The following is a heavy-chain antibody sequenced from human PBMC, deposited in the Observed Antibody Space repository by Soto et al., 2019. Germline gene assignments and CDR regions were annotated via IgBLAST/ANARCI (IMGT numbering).Heavy chain of an antibody. Sequence: GESLKSSCKGSGYSFTSYWIGWVRQMPGKGLEWMGIIYPSDSATRYSPSCQGQVTISADKSITSAYLQWSSLRSEDTAVYYCAREGFRRGTNYYYYGMDVWGQGTTVTVSS. CDR2: IYPSDSAT. CDR1: GYSFTSYW. J-gene: IGHJ6*02. V-gene: IGHV5-51*01. CDR3: AREGFRRGTNYYYYGMDV. D-gene: IGHD2-15*01.